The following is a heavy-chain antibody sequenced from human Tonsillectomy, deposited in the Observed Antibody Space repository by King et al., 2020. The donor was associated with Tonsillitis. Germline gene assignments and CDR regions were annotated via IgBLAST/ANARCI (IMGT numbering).Heavy chain of an antibody. CDR3: ARSLYGGNYDAFDI. V-gene: IGHV1-18*01. CDR1: GYTFGRYG. J-gene: IGHJ3*02. Sequence: VQLVESGAEVKKPGASVKVSCKASGYTFGRYGISWVRQAPGQGLEWMAWSSDFNGKTNYAQKIQGRVTVTTDTYTSTAYMDLRVLRSDDTAVYYCARSLYGGNYDAFDIWGQGTMVTVSS. D-gene: IGHD4-23*01. CDR2: SSDFNGKT.